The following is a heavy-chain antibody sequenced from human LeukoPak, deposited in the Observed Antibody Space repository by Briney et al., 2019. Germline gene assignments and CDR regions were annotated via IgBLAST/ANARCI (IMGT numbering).Heavy chain of an antibody. D-gene: IGHD1-26*01. Sequence: ASVKVSCKVPGHTLTDLSTHWVRQTPGGGLEWMGGLDPEDGETIYAQKFQGRVTMTEDTSTDTAYMELSSLRSEDTAVYYCATGGIYSLLDYWGQGTLVNVSS. CDR2: LDPEDGET. V-gene: IGHV1-24*01. J-gene: IGHJ4*02. CDR3: ATGGIYSLLDY. CDR1: GHTLTDLS.